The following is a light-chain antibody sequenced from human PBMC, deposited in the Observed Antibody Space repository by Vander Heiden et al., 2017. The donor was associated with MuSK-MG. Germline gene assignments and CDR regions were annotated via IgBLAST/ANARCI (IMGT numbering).Light chain of an antibody. CDR2: AAS. Sequence: DIQMTQSPSSLSASVGDRVTITCRASQSISSYLNWYQQKPGKAPKLLIYAASSLQSGVPSRFSGSGSGTDFTLTISSLQPEDFATYYCQQCDSTPLTFDGGTKVKIK. CDR1: QSISSY. J-gene: IGKJ4*01. V-gene: IGKV1-39*01. CDR3: QQCDSTPLT.